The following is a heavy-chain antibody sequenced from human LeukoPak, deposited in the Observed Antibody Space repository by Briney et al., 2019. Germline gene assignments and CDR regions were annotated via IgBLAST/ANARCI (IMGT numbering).Heavy chain of an antibody. CDR2: ISSSSSYI. J-gene: IGHJ5*02. D-gene: IGHD6-19*01. CDR3: ARDSSGWYHWFDP. Sequence: GGSLRLSCAASGFTFSSYSMNWVRQAPGKGLEWVSSISSSSSYIYYADSVKGRFTISRDNAKNSLYRQMNSLRAEDTAVYYCARDSSGWYHWFDPWGQGTLVTVSS. V-gene: IGHV3-21*01. CDR1: GFTFSSYS.